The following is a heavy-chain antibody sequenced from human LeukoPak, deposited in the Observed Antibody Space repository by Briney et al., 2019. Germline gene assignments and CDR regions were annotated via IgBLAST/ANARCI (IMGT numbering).Heavy chain of an antibody. CDR3: ATRKLGNDY. CDR2: IYYTET. J-gene: IGHJ4*02. D-gene: IGHD7-27*01. Sequence: PSETLSLTCTVSGVSISTYYWSWIRQSPGKGLEWIGYIYYTETSYNPSLKSRITISADTSKNQFSLKLYSVTAADTAVYYCATRKLGNDYWGQGTLVTVSS. CDR1: GVSISTYY. V-gene: IGHV4-59*01.